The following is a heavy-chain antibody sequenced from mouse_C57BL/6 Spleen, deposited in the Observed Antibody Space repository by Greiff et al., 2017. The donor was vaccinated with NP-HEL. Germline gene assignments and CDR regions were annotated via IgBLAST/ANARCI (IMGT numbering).Heavy chain of an antibody. CDR3: ARRWDLLWDAMDY. Sequence: VQLQQPGAELVKPGASVKLSCKASGYTFTSYWMHWVKQRPGQGLEWIGMIHPNSGSTNYNEKFTSKATLTVDKSSSTAYMQLSSLTSEDYAVYYCARRWDLLWDAMDYWGQGTSVTVSS. CDR2: IHPNSGST. D-gene: IGHD2-1*01. J-gene: IGHJ4*01. CDR1: GYTFTSYW. V-gene: IGHV1-64*01.